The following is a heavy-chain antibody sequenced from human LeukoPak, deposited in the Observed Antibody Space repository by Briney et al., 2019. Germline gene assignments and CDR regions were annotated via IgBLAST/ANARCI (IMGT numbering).Heavy chain of an antibody. CDR3: ARVPNPRNTYGYNDK. V-gene: IGHV3-21*04. CDR2: ISSSGAYT. D-gene: IGHD5-18*01. Sequence: GGSLRLSCAASGFTFSTYSMNWVRQAPGKGLEWVSSISSSGAYTYYADSVKGRFTISRDNAKNSLYLQMNSLRAEDTAVYYCARVPNPRNTYGYNDKWGQGTLVTVSS. J-gene: IGHJ4*02. CDR1: GFTFSTYS.